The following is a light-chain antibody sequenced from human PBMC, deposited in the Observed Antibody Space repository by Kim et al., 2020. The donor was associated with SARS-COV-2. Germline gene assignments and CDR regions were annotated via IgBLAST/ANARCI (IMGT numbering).Light chain of an antibody. CDR3: NSRDSSGNHVV. CDR1: SLRSYY. V-gene: IGLV3-19*01. Sequence: AVGQTVRITCQGDSLRSYYASWYQQKPGQATVLVIYGKNNRPSGIPDRFSGSSSGNTASLTITGAQAEDEAYYYCNSRDSSGNHVVFGGGTQLTV. CDR2: GKN. J-gene: IGLJ2*01.